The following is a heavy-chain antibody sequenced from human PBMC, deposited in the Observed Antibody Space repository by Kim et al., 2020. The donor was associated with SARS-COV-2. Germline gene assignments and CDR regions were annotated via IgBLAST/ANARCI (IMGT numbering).Heavy chain of an antibody. D-gene: IGHD1-1*01. V-gene: IGHV1-18*01. CDR2: IGLYKGNM. CDR3: ARDYNWGCDY. CDR1: GYSFGNYG. J-gene: IGHJ4*02. Sequence: ASVKVSCKPSGYSFGNYGFHWVRQAPGQGIEWMGGIGLYKGNMRYAQEFQGRLTMTTDASTTTAYMELRNLRSDDTAVYYCARDYNWGCDYWGQGTQVTVSS.